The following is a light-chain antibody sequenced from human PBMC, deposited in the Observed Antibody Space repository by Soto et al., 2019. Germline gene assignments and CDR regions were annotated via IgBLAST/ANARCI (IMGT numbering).Light chain of an antibody. J-gene: IGKJ3*01. Sequence: DIQMTQSPSSLSASVGDRVTITCRASQNVRTYLNWYQQKPGEAPNLLIYGASNLQSGVPSRFSGSGSETDFTLTINNLQPEDFATYYCQQSYNAVFAFGPGTQVDIK. CDR3: QQSYNAVFA. CDR1: QNVRTY. CDR2: GAS. V-gene: IGKV1-39*01.